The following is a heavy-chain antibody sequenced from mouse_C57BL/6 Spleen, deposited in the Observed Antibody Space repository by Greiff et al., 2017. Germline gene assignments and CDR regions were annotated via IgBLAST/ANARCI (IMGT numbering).Heavy chain of an antibody. V-gene: IGHV1-53*01. CDR1: GYTFTSYW. CDR3: ARAGDYGSTWFAY. Sequence: QVHVKQPGTELVKPGASVKLSCKASGYTFTSYWMHWVKQRPGQGLEWIGNINPSNGGTNYNEKFKSKATLTVDKSSSTAYMQLSSLTSEDSAVYYCARAGDYGSTWFAYWGQGTLVTVSA. D-gene: IGHD1-1*01. J-gene: IGHJ3*01. CDR2: INPSNGGT.